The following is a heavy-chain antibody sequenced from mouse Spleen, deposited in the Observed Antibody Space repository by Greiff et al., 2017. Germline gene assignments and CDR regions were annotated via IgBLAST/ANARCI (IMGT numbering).Heavy chain of an antibody. CDR1: GFNITDNY. J-gene: IGHJ2*01. CDR2: IDPANGNT. V-gene: IGHV14-3*02. D-gene: IGHD2-3*01. CDR3: ARGSDGYCFDY. Sequence: EVQLQQSGAELVKPGASVKLSCTASGFNITDNYMHWVKQRPEQGLEWIGRIDPANGNTKYDPKFQGKATITADTSSNTAYLQLSSLTSEDTAVYYCARGSDGYCFDYWGQGTTLTVSS.